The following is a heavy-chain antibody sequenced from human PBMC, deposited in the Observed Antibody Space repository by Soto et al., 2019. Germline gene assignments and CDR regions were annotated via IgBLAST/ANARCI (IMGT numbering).Heavy chain of an antibody. J-gene: IGHJ4*02. CDR1: GGSISSYY. CDR3: ARDHSSGSYPEYFDY. D-gene: IGHD1-26*01. CDR2: IYYSGST. V-gene: IGHV4-59*01. Sequence: SETLSLTCTVSGGSISSYYWSWIRQPPGKGLEWIGYIYYSGSTNYNPSLKSRVTISVDTSKNQFSLKLSSVTAADTAVYYCARDHSSGSYPEYFDYWGQGTLVTVSS.